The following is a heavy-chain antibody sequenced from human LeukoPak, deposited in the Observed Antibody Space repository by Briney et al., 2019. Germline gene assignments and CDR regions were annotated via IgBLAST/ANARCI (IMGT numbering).Heavy chain of an antibody. J-gene: IGHJ4*02. Sequence: SETLSLTCTVSGGSISSGSYYWSWIRQPAGKGLEWIGRIYTSGSTNYNPSLKSRVTISVDTSKNQFSLKLSSVTAADTAVYYCARGGGSGWFVDYWGQGILVTVSS. D-gene: IGHD6-19*01. CDR1: GGSISSGSYY. V-gene: IGHV4-61*02. CDR3: ARGGGSGWFVDY. CDR2: IYTSGST.